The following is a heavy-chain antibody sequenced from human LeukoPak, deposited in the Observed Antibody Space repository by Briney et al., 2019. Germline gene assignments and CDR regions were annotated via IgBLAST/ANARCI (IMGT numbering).Heavy chain of an antibody. V-gene: IGHV5-51*01. CDR3: AAGYSFGYFDY. Sequence: GESLKISCKGSGSRFTNYWIGWVRQLPGKGLEWMGMIFPGDSDTRYSPSFQGQVTISADKSISTAYLQWSSLRASDTAMYYCAAGYSFGYFDYWGQGALVTVSS. CDR2: IFPGDSDT. J-gene: IGHJ4*02. D-gene: IGHD5-18*01. CDR1: GSRFTNYW.